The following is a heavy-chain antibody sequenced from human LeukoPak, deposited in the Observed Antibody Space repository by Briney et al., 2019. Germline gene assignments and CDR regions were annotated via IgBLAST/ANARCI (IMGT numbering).Heavy chain of an antibody. D-gene: IGHD3-3*01. J-gene: IGHJ5*02. CDR1: GATFTTYA. Sequence: SVKVSCKASGATFTTYAIIWVRQAPGQGLEWMGGIIPVFGTANYAQRFQGRVTISTDESTSTAYMELTSLRSEDTAVYYCATVIDFWGGYIDHWGQGTLLIVSS. CDR3: ATVIDFWGGYIDH. V-gene: IGHV1-69*05. CDR2: IIPVFGTA.